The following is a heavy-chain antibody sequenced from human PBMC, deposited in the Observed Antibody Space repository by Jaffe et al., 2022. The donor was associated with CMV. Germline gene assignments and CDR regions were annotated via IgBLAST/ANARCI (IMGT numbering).Heavy chain of an antibody. CDR1: GFTFSSFG. V-gene: IGHV3-33*01. D-gene: IGHD2-2*01. CDR3: ATQNQLLSGGLDF. CDR2: IWFDGSVK. Sequence: QVHLVESGGGVVQPGRSLRLSCAASGFTFSSFGMHWVRQAPGKGLEWVAVIWFDGSVKYYGDSVKGRFTISRDNSKSTLYLQMSSLRVEDTAVYYCATQNQLLSGGLDFWGQGTLVTVSS. J-gene: IGHJ4*02.